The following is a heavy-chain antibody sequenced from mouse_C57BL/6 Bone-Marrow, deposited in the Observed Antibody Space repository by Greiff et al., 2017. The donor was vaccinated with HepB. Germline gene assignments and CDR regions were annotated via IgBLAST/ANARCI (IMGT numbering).Heavy chain of an antibody. J-gene: IGHJ1*03. CDR2: ISNGGGST. CDR1: GFTFSDYY. CDR3: ARYYCGSSPGYFDV. V-gene: IGHV5-12*01. Sequence: EVKVVESGGGLVQPGGSLKLSCAASGFTFSDYYMYWVRQTPEKRLEWVAYISNGGGSTYYPDTVKGRFTISRDNAKNTLYLQMSRLKSEDTAMYYCARYYCGSSPGYFDVWGTVTTVTVSS. D-gene: IGHD1-1*01.